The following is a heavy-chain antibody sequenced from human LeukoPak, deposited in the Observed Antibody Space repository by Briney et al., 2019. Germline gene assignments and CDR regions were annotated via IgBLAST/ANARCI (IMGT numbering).Heavy chain of an antibody. J-gene: IGHJ4*02. CDR1: GDSVSSSSYY. Sequence: PSETLSLTCTVSGDSVSSSSYYWGWSRQPPGKGLEWIGSIYYSGSTYYNPSLKRRVTISVDTSKNQFSLKLSSVTAADTAVYYCASPLGYCSSTNCYGDYWGQGTLVTVSS. CDR2: IYYSGST. CDR3: ASPLGYCSSTNCYGDY. D-gene: IGHD2-2*01. V-gene: IGHV4-39*01.